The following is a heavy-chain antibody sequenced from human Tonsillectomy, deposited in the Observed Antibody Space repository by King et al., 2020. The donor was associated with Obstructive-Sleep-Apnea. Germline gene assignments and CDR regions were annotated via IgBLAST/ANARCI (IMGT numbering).Heavy chain of an antibody. Sequence: VQLVESGGGLVQPGRSLRLSCAASGFSFDDYAMHWVRQAPGKGLEWVSCISWNSGSIGYADSVKGRFTISRDNAKNSLYLQMNSLRAEDTAFYYCAKGGYSSRWNWGQGTLVTVSS. D-gene: IGHD6-13*01. V-gene: IGHV3-9*01. CDR2: ISWNSGSI. J-gene: IGHJ4*02. CDR1: GFSFDDYA. CDR3: AKGGYSSRWN.